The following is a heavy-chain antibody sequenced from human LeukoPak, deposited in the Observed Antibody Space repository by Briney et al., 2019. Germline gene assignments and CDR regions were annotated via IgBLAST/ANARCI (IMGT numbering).Heavy chain of an antibody. V-gene: IGHV4-39*01. CDR1: GGSISSSSYY. CDR3: ARGVWEGTWYSYYYYYMDV. J-gene: IGHJ6*03. D-gene: IGHD1-26*01. CDR2: IYYSGST. Sequence: SETLSLTCTVSGGSISSSSYYWGWIRQPPGKGLEWIGSIYYSGSTYYNPSLKSRVTISVDTSKNQFSLKLSSVTAADTAVYYCARGVWEGTWYSYYYYYMDVWGKGTTVTVSS.